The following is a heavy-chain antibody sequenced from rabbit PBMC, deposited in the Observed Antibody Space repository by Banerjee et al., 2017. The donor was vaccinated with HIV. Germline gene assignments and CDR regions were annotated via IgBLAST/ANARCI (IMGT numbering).Heavy chain of an antibody. CDR2: IYTGDGNT. J-gene: IGHJ4*01. CDR3: ARGPNSVDWYVNL. D-gene: IGHD5-1*01. Sequence: QSLEESGGGLVQPEGSLTLTCTASGFTLSSYWMCWVRQAPGKGLEWIGCIYTGDGNTYYASWAEGRFTISKPSSTTVTLQVTSLTAADTATYFCARGPNSVDWYVNLWGQGTLVTVS. V-gene: IGHV1S40*01. CDR1: GFTLSSYW.